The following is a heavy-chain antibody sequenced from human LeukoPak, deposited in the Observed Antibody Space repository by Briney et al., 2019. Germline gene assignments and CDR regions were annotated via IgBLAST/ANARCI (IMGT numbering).Heavy chain of an antibody. Sequence: QPGGSLRLSCAASGFTFTSCAMGWARQAPGKGLQWVSAISRSGEETYYADSLRGRFTISRDISKNILYLQMDGLRADDTAVYYCAKDHGRSAGWYSFDSWGQGTLVTVSS. CDR2: ISRSGEET. V-gene: IGHV3-23*01. J-gene: IGHJ4*02. CDR1: GFTFTSCA. D-gene: IGHD2-15*01. CDR3: AKDHGRSAGWYSFDS.